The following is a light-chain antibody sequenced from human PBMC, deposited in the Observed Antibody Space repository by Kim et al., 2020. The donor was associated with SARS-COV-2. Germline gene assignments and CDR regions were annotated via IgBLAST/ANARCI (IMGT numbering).Light chain of an antibody. Sequence: SYELTQPPSVSVSPGQTASITCSGDKLGSKYVCWYQQKAGQSPALVIYQDDKRSSGIPARFSGSTSGNTATLTIRGTQAMDEADYYCQADDINTVIFGGGTKLTVL. J-gene: IGLJ2*01. CDR1: KLGSKY. CDR3: QADDINTVI. V-gene: IGLV3-1*01. CDR2: QDD.